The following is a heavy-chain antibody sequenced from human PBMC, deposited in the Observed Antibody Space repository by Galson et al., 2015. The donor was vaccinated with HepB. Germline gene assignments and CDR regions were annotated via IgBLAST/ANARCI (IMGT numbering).Heavy chain of an antibody. D-gene: IGHD4-23*01. CDR2: MNPNSGNT. V-gene: IGHV1-8*01. Sequence: SVKVSCKASGYTFTSYDINWVRQATGQGLEWMGWMNPNSGNTGYAQKFQGRVTMTRNTSISTAYMELSSLRSEDTAVYYCAILGDYGGSYYFDYWGQGTLVTVSS. CDR3: AILGDYGGSYYFDY. J-gene: IGHJ4*02. CDR1: GYTFTSYD.